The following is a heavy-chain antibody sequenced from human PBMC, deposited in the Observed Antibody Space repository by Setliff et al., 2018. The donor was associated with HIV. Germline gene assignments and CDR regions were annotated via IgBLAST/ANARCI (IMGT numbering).Heavy chain of an antibody. CDR2: ISGTGSFI. V-gene: IGHV3-21*01. Sequence: KPGGSLRLSCAVSGFTFSSHSMMWVRQAPGKGLEWVSSISGTGSFIYYAESVQGRFTVSRDNAKNSLYLQLDSLRADDTAVYFCARAHIDYGEYYDLWGQGTLVTVSS. J-gene: IGHJ4*02. D-gene: IGHD4-17*01. CDR1: GFTFSSHS. CDR3: ARAHIDYGEYYDL.